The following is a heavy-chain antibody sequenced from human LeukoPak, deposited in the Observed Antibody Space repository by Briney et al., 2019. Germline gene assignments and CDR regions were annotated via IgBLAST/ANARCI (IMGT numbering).Heavy chain of an antibody. CDR1: GFTVSSNY. V-gene: IGHV3-53*01. Sequence: PGGSLRLSCAASGFTVSSNYMSWVRQAPGKGLEWVSVIYSGGSTYYADSVKGRFTISRDNSKNTLYLQMNSLRAEDTAVYYCARGGSSGYYPTPFDYWGQGTLVTVSS. D-gene: IGHD3-22*01. J-gene: IGHJ4*02. CDR3: ARGGSSGYYPTPFDY. CDR2: IYSGGST.